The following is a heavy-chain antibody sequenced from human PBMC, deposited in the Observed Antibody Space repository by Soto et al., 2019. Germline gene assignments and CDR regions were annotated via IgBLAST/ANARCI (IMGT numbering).Heavy chain of an antibody. J-gene: IGHJ6*02. CDR3: AKVVGYCSGSSCSEHYYFYYGMDV. D-gene: IGHD2-15*01. CDR2: ISYDGGKK. V-gene: IGHV3-30*18. Sequence: QVQLVESGGGVVQPGRSLRISCAASGFTFSSYGMHWVRQAPGKGLEWVAVISYDGGKKYYADSVKGRFTISRDNPKNTLYLQMNSLRAEDTAVYYCAKVVGYCSGSSCSEHYYFYYGMDVWGQGTTVTVSS. CDR1: GFTFSSYG.